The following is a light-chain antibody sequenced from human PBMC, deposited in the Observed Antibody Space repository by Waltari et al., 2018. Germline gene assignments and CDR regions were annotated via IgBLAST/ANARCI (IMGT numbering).Light chain of an antibody. CDR1: QSISTW. CDR3: QHYNSYSWT. V-gene: IGKV1-5*03. Sequence: DIQMTQSPSTLTASIGDMVTITCRASQSISTWLAWYQQKPGEAPKLLIYKASTLESGVPSRFSGGGSGTEFTLTISSLQPDDFATYYCQHYNSYSWTFGQGTKVEIK. J-gene: IGKJ1*01. CDR2: KAS.